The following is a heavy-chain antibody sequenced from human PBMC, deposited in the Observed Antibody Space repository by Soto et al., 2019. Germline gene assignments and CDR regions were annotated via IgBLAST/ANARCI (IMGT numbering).Heavy chain of an antibody. CDR2: IWYDGSNK. CDR1: GFTFSSYG. D-gene: IGHD3-22*01. Sequence: QVQLVESRGGVVQPGRSLRLSCAASGFTFSSYGMHWVRQAPGKGLEWVAVIWYDGSNKYYVDSVKGRFTISRDNSKNXLYLQMNSLRAEDTAVYYCATTLDYYDSRGYYFDYWGQGTLVTVSS. V-gene: IGHV3-33*01. J-gene: IGHJ4*02. CDR3: ATTLDYYDSRGYYFDY.